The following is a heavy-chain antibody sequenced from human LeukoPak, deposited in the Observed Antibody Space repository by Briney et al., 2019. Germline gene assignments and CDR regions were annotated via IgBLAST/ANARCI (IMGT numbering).Heavy chain of an antibody. D-gene: IGHD6-13*01. Sequence: SETLSLTCSVSGYAISSGYFWGWIRQPPGKEREWMGNIYHSGSTYYNPSLKSRVNISVDTSKNQFSLKLSSVTAADTAVYYCARGYSSSWYFTWFDPWGQGTLVTVSS. J-gene: IGHJ5*02. CDR1: GYAISSGYF. V-gene: IGHV4-38-2*02. CDR2: IYHSGST. CDR3: ARGYSSSWYFTWFDP.